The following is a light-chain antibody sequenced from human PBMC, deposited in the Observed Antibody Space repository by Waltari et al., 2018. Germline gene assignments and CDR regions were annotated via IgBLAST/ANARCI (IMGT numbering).Light chain of an antibody. Sequence: QSALTQPRSVSGSPGQSVTISCPGTSGDVDHSSYVSWYQQHPGKAPKLMIYDVSRRPSGVPDRFSGSKSGNTASLTISGLQAEDEADYYCCSYAGNWVFGGGTKLTVL. J-gene: IGLJ3*02. CDR3: CSYAGNWV. CDR1: SGDVDHSSY. CDR2: DVS. V-gene: IGLV2-11*01.